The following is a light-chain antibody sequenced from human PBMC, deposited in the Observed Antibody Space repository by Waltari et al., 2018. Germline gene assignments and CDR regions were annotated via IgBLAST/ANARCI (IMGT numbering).Light chain of an antibody. Sequence: QMTQSPSSLSASVGDRVTITCRASQTIDYLSWYQHKPGEALKLLIYETSTLQSGVPTRFSGSKFGTTFILTISSLQPEDFATYFCQPNYDTPRTFGQGTKVDIK. J-gene: IGKJ2*02. V-gene: IGKV1-39*01. CDR2: ETS. CDR1: QTIDY. CDR3: QPNYDTPRT.